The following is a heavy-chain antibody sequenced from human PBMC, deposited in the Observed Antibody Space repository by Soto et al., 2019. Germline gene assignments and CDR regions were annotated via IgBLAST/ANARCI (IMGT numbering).Heavy chain of an antibody. J-gene: IGHJ4*02. CDR1: GDSVSSNRDA. D-gene: IGHD1-26*01. CDR3: ARGGSCPLDS. V-gene: IGHV6-1*01. Sequence: QVQLQQSGPGLAKTSQTLSLTCAICGDSVSSNRDAWNWSRQPPSRGHEWLGRTYYRSKWYSYYAVPVKSLLTIKPDTSKNQFSLHLNSVTPEDTAVYYCARGGSCPLDSWGQGTLVTVSS. CDR2: TYYRSKWYS.